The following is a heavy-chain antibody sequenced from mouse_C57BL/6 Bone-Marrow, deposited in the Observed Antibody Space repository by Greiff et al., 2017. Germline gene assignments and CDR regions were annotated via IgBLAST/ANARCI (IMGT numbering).Heavy chain of an antibody. J-gene: IGHJ2*01. CDR2: IDPSDSYT. V-gene: IGHV1-69*01. CDR3: ASLYYGNYVYFDY. CDR1: GYTFTSYW. D-gene: IGHD2-1*01. Sequence: QVQLQQPGAELVMPGASVKLSCKASGYTFTSYWMHWVKQRPGQGLEWIGEIDPSDSYTNYNQKFKGKSTLTVDKSSSTAYMQLSSLTSEDSAVYYCASLYYGNYVYFDYWGQGTTLTVSS.